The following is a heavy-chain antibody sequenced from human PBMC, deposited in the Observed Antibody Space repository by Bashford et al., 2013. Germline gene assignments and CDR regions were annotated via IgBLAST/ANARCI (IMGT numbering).Heavy chain of an antibody. CDR3: ARRIAISGVGYYGMDV. V-gene: IGHV5-51*01. CDR1: GYRFTRYW. J-gene: IGHJ6*02. D-gene: IGHD3-3*01. CDR2: IYPGDSDT. Sequence: ESLKISCKGSGYRFTRYWIGWVRQMPGKGLEWMGIIYPGDSDTRYSPSFQGQVTISADTSISTAYLQWSSLKASDTAMYYCARRIAISGVGYYGMDVWGQGTTVTVSS.